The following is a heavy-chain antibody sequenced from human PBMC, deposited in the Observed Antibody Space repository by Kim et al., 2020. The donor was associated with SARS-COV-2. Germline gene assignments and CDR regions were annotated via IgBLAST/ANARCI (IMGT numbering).Heavy chain of an antibody. D-gene: IGHD1-26*01. Sequence: GGSLRLSCAASGFTFGDYGMNWVRQAPGKGLEWVAGINWKGNSIYYSASVKGRFTIARDNAKNSLFLQMNSLRAEDTALYYCAKDGVRATRNFRPDAFDICGQGTMVTVSS. J-gene: IGHJ3*02. CDR2: INWKGNSI. CDR3: AKDGVRATRNFRPDAFDI. V-gene: IGHV3-20*04. CDR1: GFTFGDYG.